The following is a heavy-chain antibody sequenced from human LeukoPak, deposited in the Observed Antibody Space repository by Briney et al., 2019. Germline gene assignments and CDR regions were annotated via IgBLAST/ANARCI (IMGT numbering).Heavy chain of an antibody. CDR1: GFSFSSYA. D-gene: IGHD6-19*01. Sequence: GGSLRLSCAASGFSFSSYAMSRVRQAPGKGLEWVSGITASGSSTYYADSVKGRFTISRDNSKNTLYLQMNSLRAEDTAVFYCAKDLLKRVVAGPAYWGQGTLVTVSS. J-gene: IGHJ4*02. CDR3: AKDLLKRVVAGPAY. V-gene: IGHV3-23*01. CDR2: ITASGSST.